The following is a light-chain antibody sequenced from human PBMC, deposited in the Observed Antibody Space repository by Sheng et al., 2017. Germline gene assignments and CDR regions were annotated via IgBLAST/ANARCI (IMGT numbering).Light chain of an antibody. CDR2: AAS. Sequence: AIQMTQSPSSLSASVGDRVTITCRASQDIRRDLAWYQQKPGKAPNLLIYAASTLQSGVPSRFSGSGSGTDFTLTISCLQSEDFATYYCQQYYSYPLTFGGGTKVEIK. CDR3: QQYYSYPLT. V-gene: IGKV1-6*02. CDR1: QDIRRD. J-gene: IGKJ4*01.